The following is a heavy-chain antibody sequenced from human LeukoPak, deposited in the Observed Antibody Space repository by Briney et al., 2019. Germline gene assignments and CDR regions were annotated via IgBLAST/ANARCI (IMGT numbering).Heavy chain of an antibody. Sequence: GGSLRLSCAASGFTVSSHYMSWVRQAPGRGLEWVSVLYSGGSTYYADSVKGRFTISRDNSKNTLYLQMNSLRAEDTAVYYCARDGPPTGTDYWGQGTLVTVSS. V-gene: IGHV3-53*01. CDR1: GFTVSSHY. D-gene: IGHD4-17*01. CDR2: LYSGGST. J-gene: IGHJ4*02. CDR3: ARDGPPTGTDY.